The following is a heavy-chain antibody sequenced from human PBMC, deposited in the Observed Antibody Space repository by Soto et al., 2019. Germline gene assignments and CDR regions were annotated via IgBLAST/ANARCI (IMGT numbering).Heavy chain of an antibody. J-gene: IGHJ4*02. CDR3: ARDPFDYDSDIVPPPSRGFDY. D-gene: IGHD3-22*01. Sequence: PSETLSLTCTVSGGSISGYYWSWIRQPPGKGLEWIGYIYETGSTYYNPSLKSRVTMSVDTSKNQFSPKLNSVTAADTAVYYCARDPFDYDSDIVPPPSRGFDYWGQGTLVTVSS. CDR2: IYETGST. CDR1: GGSISGYY. V-gene: IGHV4-59*04.